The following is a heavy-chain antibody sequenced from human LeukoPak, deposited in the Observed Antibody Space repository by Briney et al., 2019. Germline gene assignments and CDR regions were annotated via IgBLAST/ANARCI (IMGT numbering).Heavy chain of an antibody. CDR3: ARGHDYGDYGEGFDY. CDR1: GGSISSGGYY. J-gene: IGHJ4*02. CDR2: IYYSGST. Sequence: PSQTPSIICTVSGGSISSGGYYWSWIRQHRGKVLEWMGYIYYSGSTYYNPSLKSRVTISVDTSKNQSSLKLSSVTAADTAVYYCARGHDYGDYGEGFDYWGEGTLVTVSS. V-gene: IGHV4-31*03. D-gene: IGHD4-17*01.